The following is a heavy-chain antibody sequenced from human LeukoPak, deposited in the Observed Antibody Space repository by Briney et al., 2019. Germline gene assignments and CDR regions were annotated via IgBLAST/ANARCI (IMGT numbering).Heavy chain of an antibody. D-gene: IGHD3-22*01. Sequence: GGSLRLSCAASGFTFSSYWMSWVRQAPGKGLEWVANIKQDGSEKYYVDSVKGRFTISRDNAKNSLYLQMNSLRAEDTAVYYCARSGYTYYYDSSGYYTSWGQGTLVTVSS. CDR2: IKQDGSEK. V-gene: IGHV3-7*01. CDR1: GFTFSSYW. J-gene: IGHJ4*02. CDR3: ARSGYTYYYDSSGYYTS.